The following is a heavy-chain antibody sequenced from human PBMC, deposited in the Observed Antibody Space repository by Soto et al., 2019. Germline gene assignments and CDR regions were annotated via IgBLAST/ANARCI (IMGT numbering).Heavy chain of an antibody. CDR3: TRDPVGGNWFDP. D-gene: IGHD1-26*01. Sequence: QVQLVQSGVEVKKPGASVKVSCKASGYTFTSYGISWVRQAPGQGLEWMGWTNPYNGNTNYAQKLQGRVTMTTDTSTSTAYMALRSLRSDDTAVYYCTRDPVGGNWFDPWGQGTLVTVSS. CDR2: TNPYNGNT. V-gene: IGHV1-18*01. J-gene: IGHJ5*02. CDR1: GYTFTSYG.